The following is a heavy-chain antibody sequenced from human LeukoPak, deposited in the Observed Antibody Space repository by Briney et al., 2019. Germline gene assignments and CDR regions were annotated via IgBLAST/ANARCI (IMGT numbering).Heavy chain of an antibody. V-gene: IGHV5-51*01. Sequence: LGESLKISCKGSEYSFSTNWIGWVRQMPGKGLEWMGIIYPADSDTRYSPSFQGQVTISADKSISTAYLQWSSLKASDTAMYYCAMIYDSRDTWGQGTLVTVSS. D-gene: IGHD3-22*01. CDR2: IYPADSDT. J-gene: IGHJ5*02. CDR1: EYSFSTNW. CDR3: AMIYDSRDT.